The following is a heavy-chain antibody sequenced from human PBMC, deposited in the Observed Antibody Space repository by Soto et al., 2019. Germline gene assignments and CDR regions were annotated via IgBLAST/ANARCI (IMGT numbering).Heavy chain of an antibody. Sequence: VASVKVSCKASGGTFSSYAISWVRQAPGQGLEWMGGIIPIFGTANYAQKFQGRVTITADKSTSTAYMELSSLRSEDTAVYYCARERSRVGYCSSTSCYTLWFDPWGQGTLVTVSS. V-gene: IGHV1-69*06. J-gene: IGHJ5*02. CDR1: GGTFSSYA. CDR2: IIPIFGTA. CDR3: ARERSRVGYCSSTSCYTLWFDP. D-gene: IGHD2-2*02.